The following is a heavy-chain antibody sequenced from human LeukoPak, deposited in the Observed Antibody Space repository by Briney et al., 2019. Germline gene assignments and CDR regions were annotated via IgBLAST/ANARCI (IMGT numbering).Heavy chain of an antibody. Sequence: ASVKVSCKASGGTFSSYAISWVRQAPGQGLEGMGGIIPIFGTANYAQKFQGRVTITADESTSTAYMELSSLRSEDTAVYYCARAGRGYSGYVPFDYWGQGTLVTVSS. D-gene: IGHD5-12*01. CDR1: GGTFSSYA. J-gene: IGHJ4*02. CDR2: IIPIFGTA. V-gene: IGHV1-69*01. CDR3: ARAGRGYSGYVPFDY.